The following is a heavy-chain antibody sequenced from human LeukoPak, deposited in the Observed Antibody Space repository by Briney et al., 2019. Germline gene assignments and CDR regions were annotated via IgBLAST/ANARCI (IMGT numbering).Heavy chain of an antibody. CDR3: AVRNTSSWSPFDF. CDR2: ISAYNGDT. CDR1: GYTFTNYG. Sequence: GASVKVSCKASGYTFTNYGISWVRQAPGQGLEWMGRISAYNGDTNYAQKLQGRVTMTTDTSTSTAYMELRSLRSDDTAIYYCAVRNTSSWSPFDFWGQGTLVTVSS. V-gene: IGHV1-18*01. D-gene: IGHD6-13*01. J-gene: IGHJ4*02.